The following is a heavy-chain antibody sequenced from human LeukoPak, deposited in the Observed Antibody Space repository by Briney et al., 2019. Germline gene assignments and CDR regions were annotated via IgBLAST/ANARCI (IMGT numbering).Heavy chain of an antibody. Sequence: GESLKISCKGSGYSFTSYWIGWVRQMPGKGLEWMGIIYPGDSDTRYSPSFQGQVTISADKSTSTAYLQWSSLKASDTAMYYCARSPYDYVRGSYRYAYYFDYWGQGTLVTVSS. CDR1: GYSFTSYW. V-gene: IGHV5-51*01. CDR2: IYPGDSDT. CDR3: ARSPYDYVRGSYRYAYYFDY. J-gene: IGHJ4*02. D-gene: IGHD3-16*02.